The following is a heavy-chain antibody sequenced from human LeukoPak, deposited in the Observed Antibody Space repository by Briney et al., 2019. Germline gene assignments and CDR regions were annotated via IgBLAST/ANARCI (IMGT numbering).Heavy chain of an antibody. CDR2: IKEDGTEK. V-gene: IGHV3-7*01. D-gene: IGHD1-26*01. J-gene: IGHJ4*02. Sequence: GGSLRLSCAASGFTFSSYWMTWVRQAPGKGLEWVANIKEDGTEKNYVDSAKGRFTISRDNAKNSLYLQMNSLRPEDTAVYYCTRARYSDYWGQGTLVTVS. CDR3: TRARYSDY. CDR1: GFTFSSYW.